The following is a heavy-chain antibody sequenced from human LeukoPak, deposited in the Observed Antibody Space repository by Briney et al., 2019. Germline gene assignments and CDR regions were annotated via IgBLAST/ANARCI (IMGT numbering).Heavy chain of an antibody. CDR3: VTDQKESHPYFFYY. V-gene: IGHV3-7*01. D-gene: IGHD2/OR15-2a*01. CDR2: IREDGSEK. CDR1: GFNFSTYW. J-gene: IGHJ4*02. Sequence: GGSLRLSCAASGFNFSTYWMTWVRPVPGKGLEWVANIREDGSEKDYVDAVKGRFSISRDNAQTSLYLQMNNLSVADTAVYYCVTDQKESHPYFFYYWGQGTLVTVSS.